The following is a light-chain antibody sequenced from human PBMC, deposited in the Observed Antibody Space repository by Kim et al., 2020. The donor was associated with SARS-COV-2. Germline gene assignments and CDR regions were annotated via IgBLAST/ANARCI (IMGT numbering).Light chain of an antibody. Sequence: SPGERATLSCRASQSISSNYLAWYQQKPGQAPRLLIYGASSRAPGIPDRFSGSGSGTDFTLTIRRLEPEDFAVYYCQQYDSSPPYTFGQGTKLEI. CDR2: GAS. CDR1: QSISSNY. CDR3: QQYDSSPPYT. J-gene: IGKJ2*01. V-gene: IGKV3-20*01.